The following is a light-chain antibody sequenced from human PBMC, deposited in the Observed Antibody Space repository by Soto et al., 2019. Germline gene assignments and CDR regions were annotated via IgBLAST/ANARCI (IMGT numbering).Light chain of an antibody. J-gene: IGKJ4*01. CDR3: QQYASAPLI. CDR2: SAS. V-gene: IGKV1-27*01. CDR1: QGIANF. Sequence: DIQMTQSPSSLSASVGDRVTITCRASQGIANFLAWYQQKPGKVPKLLIYSASTLQSGVPPRFSGSGSGTHFTLTISSLQPEDVATYCWQQYASAPLIFGGGTKVEI.